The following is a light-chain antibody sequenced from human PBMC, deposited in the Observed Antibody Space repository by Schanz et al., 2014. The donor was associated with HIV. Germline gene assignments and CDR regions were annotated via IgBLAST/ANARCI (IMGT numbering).Light chain of an antibody. CDR2: GAS. CDR3: QQRDNWTLFS. CDR1: QSVSSN. J-gene: IGKJ2*01. Sequence: EIVMTQSPATLSVSPGERATLSCRASQSVSSNLAWYQQKPGQAPRLLIYGASTRAPGVPAKFTGSGFGTDFTLSISNLQPEDSAVYFCQQRDNWTLFSFGQGTKLQIK. V-gene: IGKV3D-15*01.